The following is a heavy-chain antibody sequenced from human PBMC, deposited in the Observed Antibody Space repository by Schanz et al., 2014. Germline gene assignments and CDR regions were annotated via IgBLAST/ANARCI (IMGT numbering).Heavy chain of an antibody. V-gene: IGHV3-11*01. Sequence: QVELVESGGGLVKPGGSLRLSCAPSGFTFRDYYMAWVRQAPGKGLEWLSSISHTGETQHSADSVQGRFTISRDNAKNSLYLQLSSLQGEDTAVYYCAKVAPAATYLDSWGLGTLXTVSS. CDR1: GFTFRDYY. J-gene: IGHJ4*02. CDR2: ISHTGETQ. D-gene: IGHD2-2*01. CDR3: AKVAPAATYLDS.